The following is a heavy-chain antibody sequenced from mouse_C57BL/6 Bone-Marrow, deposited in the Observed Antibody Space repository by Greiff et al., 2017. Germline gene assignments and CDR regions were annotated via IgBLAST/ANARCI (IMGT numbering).Heavy chain of an antibody. CDR1: GFNIKDDY. J-gene: IGHJ2*01. CDR2: IDPEIGDT. D-gene: IGHD1-1*02. V-gene: IGHV14-4*01. Sequence: DVQLQESGAELVRPGASVKLSCTASGFNIKDDYIHWVKQRPEQGLEWIGWIDPEIGDTEYASKFQGKATITSDTSSNTAYLQLSSLTSEDTAVYYCSSFGGNYFDFWGQGTPLTVAS. CDR3: SSFGGNYFDF.